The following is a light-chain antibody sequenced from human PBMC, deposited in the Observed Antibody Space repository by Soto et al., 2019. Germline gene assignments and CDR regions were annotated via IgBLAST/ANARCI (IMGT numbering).Light chain of an antibody. CDR2: DVT. CDR1: SSDVGSSNR. J-gene: IGLJ3*02. Sequence: QSALTQPPSVSGSPGQSVTISCSGTSSDVGSSNRVSWYQQPPGTAPKLMIYDVTKRPSGVPDRFSGSKSANTASLTVSGLQAEDEADYYCMCYAGGNNWVFGGGTKLTVL. CDR3: MCYAGGNNWV. V-gene: IGLV2-18*01.